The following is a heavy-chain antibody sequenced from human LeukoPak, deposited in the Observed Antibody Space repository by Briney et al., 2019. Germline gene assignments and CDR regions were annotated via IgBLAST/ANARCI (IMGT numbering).Heavy chain of an antibody. V-gene: IGHV1-2*02. J-gene: IGHJ4*02. CDR1: GYTFTGYY. Sequence: ASVKVSCKASGYTFTGYYMHWVRQAPGQGLEWMGWINPNSGGTNYAQKFQGRVTMTRDTSISTAYMELSRLRSDDTAVYYCARGPLTYYYGSGSYRPPPIDYWGRGTLVTVSS. CDR2: INPNSGGT. CDR3: ARGPLTYYYGSGSYRPPPIDY. D-gene: IGHD3-10*01.